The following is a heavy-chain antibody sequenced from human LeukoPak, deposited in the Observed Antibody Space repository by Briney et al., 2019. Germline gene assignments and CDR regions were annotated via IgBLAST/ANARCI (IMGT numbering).Heavy chain of an antibody. CDR3: ARRLFHWYFDL. CDR2: IYYSGST. Sequence: SETLSLTCTVSGGSISSGDYYWSWIRQPPGTGLEWIGYIYYSGSTYYNPSLKSRVTISVDTSKNQFSLKLSSVTAADTAVYYCARRLFHWYFDLWGRGTLVTVSS. J-gene: IGHJ2*01. V-gene: IGHV4-30-4*08. CDR1: GGSISSGDYY.